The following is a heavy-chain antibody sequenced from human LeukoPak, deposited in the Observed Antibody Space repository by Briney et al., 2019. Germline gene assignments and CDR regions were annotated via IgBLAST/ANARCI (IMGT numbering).Heavy chain of an antibody. CDR3: ARDRGYCSSTSCQILYYFDY. J-gene: IGHJ4*02. V-gene: IGHV1-46*01. CDR2: INPSGGST. D-gene: IGHD2-2*01. Sequence: PRASVKVSCKASGYTFTSYYMHWVRQAPGQGLEWMGIINPSGGSTSYAQKFQGRVTMTRDTSTSTVYMELSSLRSEDTAVYYCARDRGYCSSTSCQILYYFDYWGQGTLVTVSS. CDR1: GYTFTSYY.